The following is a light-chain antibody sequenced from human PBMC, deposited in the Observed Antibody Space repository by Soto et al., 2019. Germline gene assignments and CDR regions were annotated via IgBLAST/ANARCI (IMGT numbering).Light chain of an antibody. CDR3: QQYNSYSWT. V-gene: IGKV1-5*01. J-gene: IGKJ1*01. Sequence: DIQMTQSPATLSAXSXXXXXXXXRASQSISSWLAWYQQKPGKAPKLLIYDASSLESGVPSRFSGSGSGTEFTLTISSLQPDDFATYYCQQYNSYSWTFGQGTKVDIK. CDR2: DAS. CDR1: QSISSW.